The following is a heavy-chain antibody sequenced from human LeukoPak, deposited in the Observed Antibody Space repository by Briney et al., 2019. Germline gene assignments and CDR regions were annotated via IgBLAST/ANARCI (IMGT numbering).Heavy chain of an antibody. D-gene: IGHD1-1*01. J-gene: IGHJ6*03. CDR2: INPNSGGT. Sequence: ASVKVSCKASGYTFTGYYMHWVRQAPGQGLEWMGRINPNSGGTNYAQKFQGRVTMTRDTSISTAYMELSRLRSDDTAVYYCARDRGYPCYYYMDVWGKGTTVTVSS. CDR1: GYTFTGYY. V-gene: IGHV1-2*06. CDR3: ARDRGYPCYYYMDV.